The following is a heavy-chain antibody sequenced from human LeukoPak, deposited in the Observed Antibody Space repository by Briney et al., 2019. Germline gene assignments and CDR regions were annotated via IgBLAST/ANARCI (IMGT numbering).Heavy chain of an antibody. D-gene: IGHD6-13*01. V-gene: IGHV1-2*02. Sequence: ASVKVSCKASGYTFTGYYMHWVRQAPGQGLEWMGWINPNSGGTNYAQKSQGRVTMTRDTSISTAYMELSRLRSDDTAVYYCARDRGLDIAAAGKFRHYYYYMDVWGKGTTVTVSS. CDR1: GYTFTGYY. CDR2: INPNSGGT. CDR3: ARDRGLDIAAAGKFRHYYYYMDV. J-gene: IGHJ6*03.